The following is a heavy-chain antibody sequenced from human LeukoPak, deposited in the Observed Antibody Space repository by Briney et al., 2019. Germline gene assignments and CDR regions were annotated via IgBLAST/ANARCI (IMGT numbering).Heavy chain of an antibody. CDR3: ARVFLIYGSGAFDI. V-gene: IGHV4-4*07. CDR2: MYSSGNT. D-gene: IGHD3-10*01. CDR1: GGSISGYF. Sequence: SETLSLTCTVSGGSISGYFWSWIRQPAGKGLECIGRMYSSGNTNYNPSLKSRVTMSVDTSKNQFSLRLNSVTAADTAVYYCARVFLIYGSGAFDIWGQGTMVTVSS. J-gene: IGHJ3*02.